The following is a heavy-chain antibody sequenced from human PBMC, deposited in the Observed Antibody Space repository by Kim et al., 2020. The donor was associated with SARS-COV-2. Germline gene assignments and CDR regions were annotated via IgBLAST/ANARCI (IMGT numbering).Heavy chain of an antibody. CDR1: GYTFTGYY. CDR3: ARDRYCSGGSCYGYYYGMDV. D-gene: IGHD2-15*01. Sequence: ASVKVSCKASGYTFTGYYMHWVRQAPGQGLEWMGRINPNSGGTNYAQKFQGRVTMTRDTSISTAYMELSRLRSDDTAVYYCARDRYCSGGSCYGYYYGMDVWGQGTTVTVSS. J-gene: IGHJ6*02. V-gene: IGHV1-2*06. CDR2: INPNSGGT.